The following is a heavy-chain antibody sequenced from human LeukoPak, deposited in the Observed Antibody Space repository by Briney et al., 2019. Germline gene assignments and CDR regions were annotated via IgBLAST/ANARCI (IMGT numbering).Heavy chain of an antibody. Sequence: AESLSLTCTVSGGSISSSSYYWGWIRQPPGKGLEWFGYIYYSGSTYYNPSLKCRATITVDTSKNQFSLKLSSVTAADTAVYYCARAYGDYFNYWGQGTLVTVSS. J-gene: IGHJ4*02. CDR2: IYYSGST. CDR1: GGSISSSSYY. CDR3: ARAYGDYFNY. D-gene: IGHD4-17*01. V-gene: IGHV4-61*05.